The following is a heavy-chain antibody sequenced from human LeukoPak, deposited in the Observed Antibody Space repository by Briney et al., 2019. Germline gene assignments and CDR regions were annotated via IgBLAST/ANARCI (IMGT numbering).Heavy chain of an antibody. D-gene: IGHD2-8*01. V-gene: IGHV3-7*01. CDR3: ARNVL. CDR1: GFSFRSYW. CDR2: IKEDGSEK. Sequence: GESLRLSCAAAGFSFRSYWMSWVRQAPGKGLEWVANIKEDGSEKYYVDSVRGRFTISRDNSKNSLYLQMNSLRAEDTAVYYCARNVLWGQGTLVTVSS. J-gene: IGHJ4*02.